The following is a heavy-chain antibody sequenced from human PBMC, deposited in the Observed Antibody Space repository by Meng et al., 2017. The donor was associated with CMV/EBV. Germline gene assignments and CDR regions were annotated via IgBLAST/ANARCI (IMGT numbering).Heavy chain of an antibody. D-gene: IGHD1-26*01. CDR3: ARVVRGGSYLGGDYFDY. V-gene: IGHV3-74*01. Sequence: GRSLRLSCAASGFTFSSYWMHWVRQAPGKGLVWVSRINSDGSSTSYADSVKGRFTISRDNAKNTLYLQMNSLRAEDTAVYYCARVVRGGSYLGGDYFDYWGQGTLVTVSS. CDR2: INSDGSST. J-gene: IGHJ4*02. CDR1: GFTFSSYW.